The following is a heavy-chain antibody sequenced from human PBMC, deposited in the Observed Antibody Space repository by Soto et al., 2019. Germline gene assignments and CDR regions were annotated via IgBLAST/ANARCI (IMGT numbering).Heavy chain of an antibody. CDR3: ARDSPQDIAARRGNYYYGMDV. CDR1: GGSISSYY. D-gene: IGHD6-6*01. V-gene: IGHV4-4*07. CDR2: IYTSGNT. J-gene: IGHJ6*02. Sequence: SETLSLTCTVSGGSISSYYWSWIRQPAGKGLEWIGRIYTSGNTNYNPSLKSRVTMSVDTSKNQFSLKLSSVTAADTAVYYCARDSPQDIAARRGNYYYGMDVWGQGTTVTVSS.